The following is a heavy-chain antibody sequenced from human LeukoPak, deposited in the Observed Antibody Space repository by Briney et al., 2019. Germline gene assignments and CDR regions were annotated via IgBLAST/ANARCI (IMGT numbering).Heavy chain of an antibody. CDR3: ARGGKPSSGWFYGYFDY. Sequence: ASVKVSCKASGYTFTGYFMHWVRQAPGQGLEWMGWINPNSGGTNYAQKFQGRVTMTRDTSISTAYMELSRLRSDDTAVYYCARGGKPSSGWFYGYFDYWGQGTLVTVSS. CDR1: GYTFTGYF. D-gene: IGHD6-19*01. V-gene: IGHV1-2*02. J-gene: IGHJ4*02. CDR2: INPNSGGT.